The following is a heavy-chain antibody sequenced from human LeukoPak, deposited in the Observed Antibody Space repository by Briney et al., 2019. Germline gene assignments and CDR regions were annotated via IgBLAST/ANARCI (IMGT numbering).Heavy chain of an antibody. V-gene: IGHV1-2*02. CDR1: GYTFTGYY. CDR2: INPNSGGT. D-gene: IGHD3-22*01. J-gene: IGHJ4*02. CDR3: ARGGSSGYYFPYHFDY. Sequence: ASVKVSCKASGYTFTGYYMHWVRQAPGQGLEWMGWINPNSGGTNYAQKFQGRVTMTRDTSISTAYMELSRLRSDDAAVYYCARGGSSGYYFPYHFDYWGQGTLVTVSS.